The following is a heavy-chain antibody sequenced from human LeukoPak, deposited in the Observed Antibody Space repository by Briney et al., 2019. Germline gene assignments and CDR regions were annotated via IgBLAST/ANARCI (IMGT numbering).Heavy chain of an antibody. V-gene: IGHV3-23*01. J-gene: IGHJ4*01. CDR2: ISGSGGTT. CDR3: AKGDLGLGRFYFDY. Sequence: GGSLRLSCAASGFTFTSYAMNWVHQAPGKGLEWVSSISGSGGTTYNADSVKGRFTISRDNSENTLYLQMNNLRAEDTAVYYCAKGDLGLGRFYFDYWGHGNLVTVSP. D-gene: IGHD3-16*01. CDR1: GFTFTSYA.